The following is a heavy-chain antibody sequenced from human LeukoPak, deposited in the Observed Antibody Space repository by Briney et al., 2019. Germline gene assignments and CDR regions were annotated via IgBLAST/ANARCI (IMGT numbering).Heavy chain of an antibody. CDR3: ARDDRQNYVWGSYRYFFDY. J-gene: IGHJ4*02. V-gene: IGHV3-23*01. Sequence: GGSLRLSCAASGFTFSSYGMSWVRQAPGKGLEWVSAISGSGGSTYYADSVKGRFTISRDNAKNSLYLQMNSLRAEDTAVYYCARDDRQNYVWGSYRYFFDYWGQGTLVTVSS. CDR1: GFTFSSYG. CDR2: ISGSGGST. D-gene: IGHD3-16*02.